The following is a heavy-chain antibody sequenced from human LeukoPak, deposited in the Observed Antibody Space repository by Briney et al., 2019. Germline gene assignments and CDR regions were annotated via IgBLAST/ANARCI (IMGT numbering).Heavy chain of an antibody. CDR3: ARDYWGSSWYGGAFDI. CDR1: GGSTSSYY. CDR2: IYYSGST. D-gene: IGHD6-13*01. Sequence: SETLSLTCTVSGGSTSSYYWSWIRQPPGKGLEWIGYIYYSGSTNYNPSLKSRVTISVDTSKNQFSLKLSSVTAADTAVYYCARDYWGSSWYGGAFDIWGQGTMVTVSS. V-gene: IGHV4-59*01. J-gene: IGHJ3*02.